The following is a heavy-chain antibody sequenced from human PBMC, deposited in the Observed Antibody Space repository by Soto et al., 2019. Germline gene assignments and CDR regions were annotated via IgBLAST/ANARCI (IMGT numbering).Heavy chain of an antibody. CDR2: LTGSGDDT. J-gene: IGHJ5*02. D-gene: IGHD2-2*01. CDR3: VRERKGYFDP. V-gene: IGHV3-23*01. Sequence: AGSLRLCGVASGFSFSACDMNWVRQAPGKGLEWVAGLTGSGDDTYYADSVKGRFTISRVNSKNILYLQMNNLRVDDTALYYCVRERKGYFDPWGQGTLVTVSS. CDR1: GFSFSACD.